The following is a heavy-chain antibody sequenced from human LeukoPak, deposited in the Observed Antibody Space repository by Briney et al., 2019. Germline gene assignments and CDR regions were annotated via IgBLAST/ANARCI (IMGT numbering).Heavy chain of an antibody. J-gene: IGHJ5*02. CDR2: IYYSGST. D-gene: IGHD2-15*01. CDR1: GGSISSSSYY. CDR3: ARRLDCSGGSCYSSHWFDP. V-gene: IGHV4-39*01. Sequence: PSETLSLTCTVSGGSISSSSYYWGWIRQPPGKGLEWIGSIYYSGSTYYNPSLKSRVTISVDTSKNQFSLKLSSVTAADTAVYYCARRLDCSGGSCYSSHWFDPWGQGTLVTVSS.